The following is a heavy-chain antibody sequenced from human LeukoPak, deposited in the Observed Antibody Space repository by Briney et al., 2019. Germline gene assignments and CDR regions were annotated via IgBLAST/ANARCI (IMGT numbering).Heavy chain of an antibody. J-gene: IGHJ5*02. CDR3: AKDGPVGYCSGGSCSGYNWFDP. V-gene: IGHV3-23*01. D-gene: IGHD2-15*01. CDR1: GFTFSTYA. CDR2: LSVSGVTT. Sequence: PGASLRLSCAASGFTFSTYAMSWVRQAPGKGLEWVSTLSVSGVTTYYADSVKGRFTIARDNSKNTLYLQTNSLRAEDTAVYYCAKDGPVGYCSGGSCSGYNWFDPWGQGTLVTVSS.